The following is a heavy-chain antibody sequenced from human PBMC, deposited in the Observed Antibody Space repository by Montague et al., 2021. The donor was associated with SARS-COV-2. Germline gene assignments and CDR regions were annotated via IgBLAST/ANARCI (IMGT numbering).Heavy chain of an antibody. Sequence: SLRLSCAASVFTFSNIWMSWVRQAPVKGLEWVANIKPDESEKNYXDSVKGRFSIPRDNAKNSLYLQMDNLGAEDTAIYYCAKNGGAHGLDVWGPGTSVSVSS. D-gene: IGHD4-23*01. V-gene: IGHV3-7*01. CDR3: AKNGGAHGLDV. J-gene: IGHJ6*02. CDR2: IKPDESEK. CDR1: VFTFSNIW.